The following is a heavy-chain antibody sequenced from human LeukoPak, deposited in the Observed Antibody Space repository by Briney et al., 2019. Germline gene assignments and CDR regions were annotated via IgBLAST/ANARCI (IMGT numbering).Heavy chain of an antibody. J-gene: IGHJ5*02. Sequence: GGSLRLSCAASGFTFSNAWMSCGRQAPGKGLEWVGRIKSKTDGGTTDYAAPVKGRFTISRDDSKNTRYLQMNSLKPEDTAVYYCTTRLLWFGELPNWFDPWGQGTLVTVSS. V-gene: IGHV3-15*01. D-gene: IGHD3-10*01. CDR3: TTRLLWFGELPNWFDP. CDR2: IKSKTDGGTT. CDR1: GFTFSNAW.